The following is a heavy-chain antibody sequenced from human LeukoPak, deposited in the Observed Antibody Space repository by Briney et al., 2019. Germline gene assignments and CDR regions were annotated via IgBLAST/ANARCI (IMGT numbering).Heavy chain of an antibody. Sequence: PGGSLRLSCEASGFIFSGYWMTWLRQAPGKGLEWLANIKQDGSEKNYVASEKGRFTISRDNAKNSLYLQVNSLRAEDTAVYYCARGGNYFGFWGQGTLVTVSS. CDR1: GFIFSGYW. CDR3: ARGGNYFGF. J-gene: IGHJ4*02. D-gene: IGHD1-1*01. V-gene: IGHV3-7*04. CDR2: IKQDGSEK.